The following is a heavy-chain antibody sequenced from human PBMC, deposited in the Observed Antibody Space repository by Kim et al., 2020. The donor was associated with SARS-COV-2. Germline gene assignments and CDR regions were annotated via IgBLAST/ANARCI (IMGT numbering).Heavy chain of an antibody. CDR2: INPNSGGT. D-gene: IGHD3-3*01. Sequence: ASVKVSCKASGYTFTGYYMHWVRQAPGQGLEWMGWINPNSGGTNYAQKFQGRVTMTRDTSISTAYMELSRLRSDDTAVYYCARVRRIFGVVKSPFYYYMDVWGKGTTVTVSS. V-gene: IGHV1-2*02. J-gene: IGHJ6*03. CDR3: ARVRRIFGVVKSPFYYYMDV. CDR1: GYTFTGYY.